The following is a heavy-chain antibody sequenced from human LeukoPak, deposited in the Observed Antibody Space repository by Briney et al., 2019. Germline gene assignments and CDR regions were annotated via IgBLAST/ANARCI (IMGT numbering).Heavy chain of an antibody. D-gene: IGHD3-10*01. J-gene: IGHJ5*02. CDR1: GFTFNIYT. Sequence: GGSLSLSCGTSGFTFNIYTVNWLRQAPGKGLEWVSSISSSGRYIYYADSVKGRFVISRDNAKNSLHLQMNTAKTADTAFANGARGEGGGLWFGDLSWGQGTLVTVSS. CDR2: ISSSGRYI. V-gene: IGHV3-21*06. CDR3: ARGEGGGLWFGDLS.